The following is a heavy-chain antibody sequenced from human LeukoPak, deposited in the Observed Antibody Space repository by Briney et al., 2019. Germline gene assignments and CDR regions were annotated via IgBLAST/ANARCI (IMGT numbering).Heavy chain of an antibody. Sequence: ASVKVSCKASGYTFTGYYMHWVRQAPGQGLEWMGWINPNSGGTNYAQKFQGRVTMTRDTSISTAYMELSRLRSDDTAVYYCARGSDLTRVRENWFDPWGQGTLVTVSS. CDR1: GYTFTGYY. CDR2: INPNSGGT. CDR3: ARGSDLTRVRENWFDP. V-gene: IGHV1-2*02. D-gene: IGHD3-10*01. J-gene: IGHJ5*02.